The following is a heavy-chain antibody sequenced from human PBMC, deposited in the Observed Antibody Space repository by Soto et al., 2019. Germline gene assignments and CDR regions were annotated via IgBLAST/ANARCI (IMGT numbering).Heavy chain of an antibody. CDR1: GFTFSSYA. D-gene: IGHD3-3*01. J-gene: IGHJ4*02. CDR2: VSGSGDST. CDR3: AKESGFLEWLLPRVFDY. Sequence: PGGSLRLSCAASGFTFSSYAMSWVRQAPGKGLEWVSAVSGSGDSTYYADSVKGRFTISRDNSKNTLYLQMNSLRAEDTAVYYCAKESGFLEWLLPRVFDYWGQGTLVTVSS. V-gene: IGHV3-23*01.